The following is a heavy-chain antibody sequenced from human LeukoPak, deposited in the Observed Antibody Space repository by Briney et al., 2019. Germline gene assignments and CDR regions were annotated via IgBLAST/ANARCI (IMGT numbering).Heavy chain of an antibody. Sequence: GGSLRLSCAASGFTFSSYSMNWVCQAPGKGLEWVSSISSSSSYIYYADSVKGRFTISRDNAKNSLYLQMNSLRAEDTAVYYCARDVGQLPLGDWGQGTLVTVSS. CDR2: ISSSSSYI. CDR1: GFTFSSYS. D-gene: IGHD2-2*01. V-gene: IGHV3-21*01. CDR3: ARDVGQLPLGD. J-gene: IGHJ4*02.